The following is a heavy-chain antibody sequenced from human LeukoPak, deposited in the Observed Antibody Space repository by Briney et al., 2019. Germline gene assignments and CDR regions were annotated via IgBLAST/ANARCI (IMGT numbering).Heavy chain of an antibody. V-gene: IGHV3-23*01. CDR2: ISGSGGST. CDR1: GFTFSSYA. CDR3: AKDDFVVRMTGKTSPFDY. D-gene: IGHD1/OR15-1a*01. J-gene: IGHJ4*02. Sequence: GGSLRLSCAASGFTFSSYAMSWVRQAPGKGLEWVSAISGSGGSTYYADSVKGRFTISRDNSKNTLYLQMNSLRAEDTAVYYCAKDDFVVRMTGKTSPFDYWGQGTLVTVSS.